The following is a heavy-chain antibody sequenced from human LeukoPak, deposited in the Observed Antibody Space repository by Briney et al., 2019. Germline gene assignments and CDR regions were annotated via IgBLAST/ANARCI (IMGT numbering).Heavy chain of an antibody. CDR3: AKGYYDYVWGSYRFFDY. CDR1: GYTLTELS. V-gene: IGHV1-24*01. CDR2: FDPEDGET. J-gene: IGHJ4*02. Sequence: PGASVKVSCTVSGYTLTELSMHWVRQAPGKGLEWMGGFDPEDGETIYAQKFQGRVTITADKSTSTAYMELSSLRSEDTAVYYCAKGYYDYVWGSYRFFDYWGQGTLVTVSS. D-gene: IGHD3-16*02.